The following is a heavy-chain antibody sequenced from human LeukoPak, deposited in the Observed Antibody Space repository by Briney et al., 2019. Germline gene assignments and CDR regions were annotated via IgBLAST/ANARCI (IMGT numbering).Heavy chain of an antibody. CDR2: IRSKAYGGTT. V-gene: IGHV3-49*03. J-gene: IGHJ4*02. Sequence: GGSLRLSCTASGFTFGDYTMSWFRQAPGKGLEWVGFIRSKAYGGTTEYAAAVKGRFTISRDDSKSIAYLQMNSLKTEDSAVYYCTRGPGYSSGWYDFDYWGQGTLVTVSS. CDR1: GFTFGDYT. D-gene: IGHD6-19*01. CDR3: TRGPGYSSGWYDFDY.